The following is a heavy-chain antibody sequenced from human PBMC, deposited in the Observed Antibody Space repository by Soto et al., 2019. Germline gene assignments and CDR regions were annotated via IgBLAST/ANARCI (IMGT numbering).Heavy chain of an antibody. Sequence: QVQLQESGTGLVKPSETLSVTCTVSGGSVSSRSHFWSWIRQPPGGGLQWIGYIYYRGSTNYSPSVKSRATLSVDTSRNQFSLRLTSVTAADTAVYYCALYDAESGSNKLVPWGQGTLVAVSS. J-gene: IGHJ5*02. CDR1: GGSVSSRSHF. CDR2: IYYRGST. V-gene: IGHV4-61*01. CDR3: ALYDAESGSNKLVP. D-gene: IGHD5-12*01.